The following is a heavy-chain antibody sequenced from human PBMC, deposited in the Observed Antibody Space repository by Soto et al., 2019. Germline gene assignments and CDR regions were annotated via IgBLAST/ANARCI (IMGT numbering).Heavy chain of an antibody. CDR3: TRLASGSFDY. Sequence: GGSLRLSCAASGFTFSGSAMHWVRQASGKGLEWVGRIRSKANSYATAYAASVKGRFTISRDDSKNTAYLQMNSLKTEDTAVYCCTRLASGSFDYWGQGTLVTVSS. D-gene: IGHD1-26*01. CDR1: GFTFSGSA. V-gene: IGHV3-73*01. CDR2: IRSKANSYAT. J-gene: IGHJ4*02.